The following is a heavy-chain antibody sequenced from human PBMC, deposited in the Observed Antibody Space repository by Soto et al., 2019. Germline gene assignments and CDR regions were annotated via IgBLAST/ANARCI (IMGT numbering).Heavy chain of an antibody. CDR1: GFNFGGYW. CDR2: IRPDGSEK. V-gene: IGHV3-7*05. CDR3: ARTNQFAY. Sequence: EVQLVESGGGLVQSGESLRLSCSASGFNFGGYWMNWVRQAPGKGLEWVANIRPDGSEKNYADSVKGRFTISRDNAKNSRYLQMNDLCADDTAVYYWARTNQFAYWGQGALVTVSS. D-gene: IGHD2-8*01. J-gene: IGHJ4*02.